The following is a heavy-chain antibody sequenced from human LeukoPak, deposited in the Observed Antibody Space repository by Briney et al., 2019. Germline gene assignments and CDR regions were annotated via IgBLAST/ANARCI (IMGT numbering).Heavy chain of an antibody. CDR3: ARGSSDYYDSSGYYYPY. J-gene: IGHJ4*02. V-gene: IGHV1-8*02. D-gene: IGHD3-22*01. CDR1: GYTFTSYY. CDR2: MNPNSGNT. Sequence: ASVKVSCKASGYTFTSYYMHWVRQAPGQGLEWMGWMNPNSGNTGYAQKFQGRVTMTRNTSISTAYMELSSLRSEDTAVYYCARGSSDYYDSSGYYYPYWGQGTLVTVSS.